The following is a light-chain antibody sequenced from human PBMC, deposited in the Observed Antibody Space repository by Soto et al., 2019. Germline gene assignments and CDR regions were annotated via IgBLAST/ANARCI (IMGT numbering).Light chain of an antibody. Sequence: QSVLTQPPSVSGAPGQWITISCTGSSTNIGAGYDVHWYQQLPGKAPKLLIYGNSNRPSGVSNRFSGSKSGNTASLAISGLQAEDEADYYCNSYTTSMSGSVFGGGTKLTVL. CDR3: NSYTTSMSGSV. CDR2: GNS. V-gene: IGLV1-40*01. J-gene: IGLJ3*02. CDR1: STNIGAGYD.